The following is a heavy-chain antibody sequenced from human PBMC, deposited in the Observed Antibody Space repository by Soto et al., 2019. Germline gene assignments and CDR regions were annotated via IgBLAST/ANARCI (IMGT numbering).Heavy chain of an antibody. CDR1: GGSFSGYY. Sequence: QVQLQQWGAGLLKPSETLSLTCVVYGGSFSGYYWSWIRQSPGKGLEWIGGINHRGSTNYNPSLESRVTISVDTSKNQFYLKLPSVNAAETAMYYCARDGFCTSTTCRVGNWFDPWGQGTLVTVSS. CDR3: ARDGFCTSTTCRVGNWFDP. V-gene: IGHV4-34*01. CDR2: INHRGST. J-gene: IGHJ5*02. D-gene: IGHD2-2*01.